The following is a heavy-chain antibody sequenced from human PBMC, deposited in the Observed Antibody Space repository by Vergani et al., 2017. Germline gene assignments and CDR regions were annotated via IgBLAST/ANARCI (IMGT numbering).Heavy chain of an antibody. V-gene: IGHV3-23*01. CDR2: IGGSGGST. CDR3: ARGYCSGGSCYDY. D-gene: IGHD2-15*01. Sequence: EVQLLESGGGLVQPGGSLRLSCAASGFTFSSYAMSWVRQAPGKGLEWVSDIGGSGGSTYYADSVKGRFTISRDNSKNTLYLQMNRLRAEDTAVYYCARGYCSGGSCYDYWGQGTLVTVSS. J-gene: IGHJ4*02. CDR1: GFTFSSYA.